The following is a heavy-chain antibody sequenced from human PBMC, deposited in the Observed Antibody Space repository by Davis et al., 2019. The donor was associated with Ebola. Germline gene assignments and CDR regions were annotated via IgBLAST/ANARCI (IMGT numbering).Heavy chain of an antibody. CDR1: GFTFSGSA. D-gene: IGHD4-17*01. J-gene: IGHJ4*02. V-gene: IGHV3-73*01. CDR2: IRSKANSYAT. Sequence: GESLKISCAASGFTFSGSAMHWVRQASGKGLEWVGRIRSKANSYATAYAASVKGRFTISRDDSKNTAYLQMNSLKTEETAVYYCTGTVTTSDYWGQGTLVTVSS. CDR3: TGTVTTSDY.